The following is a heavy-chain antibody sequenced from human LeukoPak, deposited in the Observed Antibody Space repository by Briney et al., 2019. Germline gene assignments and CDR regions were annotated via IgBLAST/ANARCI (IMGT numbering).Heavy chain of an antibody. CDR3: ARAQVAADVPNFDY. D-gene: IGHD6-19*01. V-gene: IGHV4-4*02. Sequence: SETLSLTCAVSGGSISSSNWWSWVRQPPGKGLEWIGEIYHSGSTNYNPSLKSRVTISVDKSKNQFSLKLSSVTAADTAVYYCARAQVAADVPNFDYWGQGTLVTVSS. J-gene: IGHJ4*02. CDR2: IYHSGST. CDR1: GGSISSSNW.